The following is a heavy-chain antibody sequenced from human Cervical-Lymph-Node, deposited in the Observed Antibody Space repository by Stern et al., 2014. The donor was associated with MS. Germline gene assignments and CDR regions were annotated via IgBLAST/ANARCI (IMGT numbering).Heavy chain of an antibody. CDR3: ARNNWNRYFDY. D-gene: IGHD1-1*01. V-gene: IGHV3-11*01. CDR1: GFKFSDYY. CDR2: ISSSGSTI. Sequence: VHLVESVGGLSKAGGSRRVFGGACGFKFSDYYMSWIRQAPGKGLEWVSYISSSGSTIYYADSVKGRFTISRDNAKNSLYLQMNSLRAEDTAVYYCARNNWNRYFDYWGQGTLVTVSS. J-gene: IGHJ4*02.